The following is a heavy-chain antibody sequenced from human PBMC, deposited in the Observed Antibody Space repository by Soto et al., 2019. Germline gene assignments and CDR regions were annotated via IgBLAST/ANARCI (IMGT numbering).Heavy chain of an antibody. CDR3: ARDPSYSTDSGYYYYYGMDV. D-gene: IGHD4-4*01. V-gene: IGHV4-59*01. J-gene: IGHJ6*02. CDR2: IYYSGST. CDR1: GGSISSYY. Sequence: SETLSLTCTVSGGSISSYYWSWIRQPPGKGLEWIGYIYYSGSTNYNPSLKSRVTISVDTSKNQFYLRLSSVTAADTAVYYCARDPSYSTDSGYYYYYGMDVWGPGTTVTVSS.